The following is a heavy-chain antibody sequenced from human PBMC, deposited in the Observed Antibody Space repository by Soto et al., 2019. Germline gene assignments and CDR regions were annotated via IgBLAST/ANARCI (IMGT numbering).Heavy chain of an antibody. CDR3: ARDAPGVAPY. V-gene: IGHV4-31*03. CDR2: IHYRGTT. D-gene: IGHD2-15*01. J-gene: IGHJ4*02. CDR1: GGSIINGQTY. Sequence: QVQLQESGPGLVKPSQTLSLTCTVSGGSIINGQTYLNWIRQHPEKGLEWMGYIHYRGTTNYHPALKSRILISLDTSANQFSLRLTSVTAADTAVYYCARDAPGVAPYWGQGTQVTVSS.